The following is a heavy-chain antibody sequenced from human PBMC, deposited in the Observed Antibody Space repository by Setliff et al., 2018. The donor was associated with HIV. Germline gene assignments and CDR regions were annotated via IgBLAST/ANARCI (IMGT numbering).Heavy chain of an antibody. CDR3: AREEYHDFWSGFSN. CDR1: GYSFTQYA. J-gene: IGHJ4*02. Sequence: ASVKVSCKASGYSFTQYAMHWVRQAPGQRLEWMGWINVGNGNTKYSQRFQGSVTITRDTSASTAYMELISLRSEDTAVYYCAREEYHDFWSGFSNWGQGTLVTVSS. V-gene: IGHV1-3*01. D-gene: IGHD3-3*01. CDR2: INVGNGNT.